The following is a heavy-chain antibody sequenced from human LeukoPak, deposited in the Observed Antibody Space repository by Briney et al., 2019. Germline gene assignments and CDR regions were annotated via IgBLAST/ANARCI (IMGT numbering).Heavy chain of an antibody. D-gene: IGHD6-19*01. Sequence: GGSLRLSCAAPRFTFSNYAMSWVRQAPGKGLEWVSSISGGGDSTFYADSVKGRFTISRDNSKNTLYLQMNSLRAEDTAVYYCARDPSSGWYLKGWFDPWGQGTLVTVSS. CDR3: ARDPSSGWYLKGWFDP. J-gene: IGHJ5*02. CDR2: ISGGGDST. V-gene: IGHV3-23*01. CDR1: RFTFSNYA.